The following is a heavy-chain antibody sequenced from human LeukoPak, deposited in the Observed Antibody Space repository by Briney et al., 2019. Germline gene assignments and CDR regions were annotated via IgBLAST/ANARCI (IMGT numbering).Heavy chain of an antibody. Sequence: PSQTLSLTCTVSGSSISSGTYYWSWIRQPAGKGLEWIGRIYTTGSTNYNPSLKSRVTISVDTSKNQFSLKLSSVTAADTAVYFCARNSYGTTYFYWGQGTLVTVSS. J-gene: IGHJ4*02. CDR1: GSSISSGTYY. CDR3: ARNSYGTTYFY. D-gene: IGHD1-1*01. V-gene: IGHV4-61*02. CDR2: IYTTGST.